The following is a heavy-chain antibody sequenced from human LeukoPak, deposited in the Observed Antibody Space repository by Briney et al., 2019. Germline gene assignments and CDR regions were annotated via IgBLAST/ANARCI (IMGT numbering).Heavy chain of an antibody. CDR3: ARAYDYGSGSYYNLPDY. J-gene: IGHJ4*02. V-gene: IGHV1-46*01. D-gene: IGHD3-10*01. Sequence: ASVKVSCKASGYTFTSYYMHWVRQAPGQGLEWMGIINPSGGSTSYAQKFQGRVTMTRDMSTSTVYMELSSLRSEDTAVYYCARAYDYGSGSYYNLPDYWGQGTLFTVSS. CDR1: GYTFTSYY. CDR2: INPSGGST.